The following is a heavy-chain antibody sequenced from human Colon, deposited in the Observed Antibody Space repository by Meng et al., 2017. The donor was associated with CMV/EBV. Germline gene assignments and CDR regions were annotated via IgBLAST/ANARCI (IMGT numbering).Heavy chain of an antibody. V-gene: IGHV3-48*03. J-gene: IGHJ3*02. CDR1: GFTFSSYE. CDR2: ISSSGSTI. Sequence: GESLKISCAASGFTFSSYEMNWVRQAPGKGLEWVSYISSSGSTIYYADSVKGRFTISRDNAKNSLNLQMNILKTDDTALYYCARGRGSWDAFDIWGRGTMVTVSS. CDR3: ARGRGSWDAFDI.